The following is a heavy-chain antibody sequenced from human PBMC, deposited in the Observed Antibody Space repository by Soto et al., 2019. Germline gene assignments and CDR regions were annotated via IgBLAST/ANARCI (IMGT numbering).Heavy chain of an antibody. D-gene: IGHD1-26*01. CDR2: INPSGGSA. J-gene: IGHJ6*02. CDR3: ARFLWELPNYYYYGMDV. CDR1: GYTFTSYY. Sequence: ASVKVSCKASGYTFTSYYMHWVRQAPGQGLEWMGIINPSGGSASYAQKFQGRVTITADESTSTAYMELSSLRSEDTAVYYCARFLWELPNYYYYGMDVWGQGTTVTVSS. V-gene: IGHV1-46*01.